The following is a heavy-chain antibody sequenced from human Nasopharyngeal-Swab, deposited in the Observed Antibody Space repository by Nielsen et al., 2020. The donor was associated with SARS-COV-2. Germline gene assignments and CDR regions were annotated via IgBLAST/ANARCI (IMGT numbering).Heavy chain of an antibody. V-gene: IGHV4-61*08. Sequence: SETLSLTCTVSGGSISSGGYYWSWIRQHPGKGLEWIGYIYYSGTTNYNPSLESRVTISVDTSKNQFSLKLSSVTAADTAVYYCARDLGNSWSPTFQHWGQGTLVIVSP. CDR2: IYYSGTT. CDR1: GGSISSGGYY. CDR3: ARDLGNSWSPTFQH. J-gene: IGHJ1*01. D-gene: IGHD6-13*01.